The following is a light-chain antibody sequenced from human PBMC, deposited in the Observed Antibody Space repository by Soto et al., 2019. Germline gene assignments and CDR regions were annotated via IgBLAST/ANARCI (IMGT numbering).Light chain of an antibody. CDR3: HLYGSSPPRT. CDR1: QSVSSSY. V-gene: IGKV3-20*01. J-gene: IGKJ2*01. CDR2: GAS. Sequence: EIVLTQSPGTLSLSPGERATLSCRASQSVSSSYLAWYQQTPGQAPRLLIYGASSRATGIPDMFSGSGSGTDFTLTISRLEPEDFAVYYCHLYGSSPPRTFGQGTELEI.